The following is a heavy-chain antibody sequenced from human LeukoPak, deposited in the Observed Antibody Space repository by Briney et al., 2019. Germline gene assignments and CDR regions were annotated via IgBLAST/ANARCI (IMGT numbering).Heavy chain of an antibody. Sequence: WETLSLTCTVSGGSISSYYWSWIRQPPGKGLEWFGYIYYSGSTNYNPSLKSRVTISVDTSKNQFSLKLSSVTGADTAVYYCAREGSMVRGVSFDYWGRGTLVTVSS. J-gene: IGHJ4*02. V-gene: IGHV4-59*01. D-gene: IGHD3-10*01. CDR1: GGSISSYY. CDR2: IYYSGST. CDR3: AREGSMVRGVSFDY.